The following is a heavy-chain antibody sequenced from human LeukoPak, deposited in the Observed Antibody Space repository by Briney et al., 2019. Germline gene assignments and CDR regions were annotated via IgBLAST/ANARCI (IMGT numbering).Heavy chain of an antibody. CDR1: GYTFTNYD. D-gene: IGHD1-1*01. CDR3: ARGRSPGTSMEYYYYMDV. V-gene: IGHV1-8*03. CDR2: VNPNSGTT. Sequence: ASVKVSCKASGYTFTNYDINWVRQATGQGLEWMGWVNPNSGTTGYAQKFLGRVTITRNTSRSTTYMELSSLRSEETAVYYCARGRSPGTSMEYYYYMDVWGKGTTVTVSS. J-gene: IGHJ6*03.